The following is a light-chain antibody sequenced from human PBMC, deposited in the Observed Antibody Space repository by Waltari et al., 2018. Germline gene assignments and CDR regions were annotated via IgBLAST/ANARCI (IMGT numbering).Light chain of an antibody. V-gene: IGLV3-19*01. J-gene: IGLJ1*01. CDR2: GRN. Sequence: SSELTQDPAVSVALGQTVTITCQGDTLRKFYATWYHQKPGQAPVIVISGRNNRPSRIPDRFSASSSGKIAYFTISGAQAEDEADYYCNSRDGSGTHMGNVFGPGTKVTVL. CDR1: TLRKFY. CDR3: NSRDGSGTHMGNV.